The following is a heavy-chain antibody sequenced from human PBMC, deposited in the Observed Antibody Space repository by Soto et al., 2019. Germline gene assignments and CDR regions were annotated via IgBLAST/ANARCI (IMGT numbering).Heavy chain of an antibody. D-gene: IGHD6-6*01. CDR3: ARGRIAARCSFRIAPPVPFDY. V-gene: IGHV4-31*03. J-gene: IGHJ4*02. CDR2: IDYSGST. Sequence: SETLSLTCTVSGGSISSGGYYWSWIRQHPGKGLEWIGYIDYSGSTYYNPSLKRRVTISVDTSKNQFSLKLSSVTAADTAVYYCARGRIAARCSFRIAPPVPFDYWGQGTLVTVSS. CDR1: GGSISSGGYY.